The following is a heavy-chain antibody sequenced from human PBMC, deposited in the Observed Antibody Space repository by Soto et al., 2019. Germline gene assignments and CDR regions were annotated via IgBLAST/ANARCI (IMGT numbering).Heavy chain of an antibody. CDR1: GGSISSYY. CDR3: ARDLGYNWNDRWFDP. J-gene: IGHJ5*02. V-gene: IGHV4-59*01. Sequence: KASETLSLTFTVSGGSISSYYWSWIRQPPGKGLEWIGYIYYSGSTNYNPSLKSRVTISVDTSKNQFSLKLSSVTAADTAVYYCARDLGYNWNDRWFDPWGQGTLVTVSS. CDR2: IYYSGST. D-gene: IGHD1-1*01.